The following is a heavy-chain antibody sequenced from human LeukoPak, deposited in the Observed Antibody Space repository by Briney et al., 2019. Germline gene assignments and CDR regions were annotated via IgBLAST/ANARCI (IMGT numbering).Heavy chain of an antibody. V-gene: IGHV4-34*01. D-gene: IGHD6-19*01. CDR2: INHSGST. J-gene: IGHJ4*02. CDR3: ARDRSSGRTRGHDY. Sequence: SETLSLTCAVYGGSFSGYYWSWIRQPPGKGLEWIGEINHSGSTNYNPSLKSRVTISVDTSKNQFSLKLSSVTAADTAVYYCARDRSSGRTRGHDYWGQGTLVTVSS. CDR1: GGSFSGYY.